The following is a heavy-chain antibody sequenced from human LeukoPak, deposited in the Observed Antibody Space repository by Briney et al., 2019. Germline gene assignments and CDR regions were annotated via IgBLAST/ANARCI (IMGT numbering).Heavy chain of an antibody. CDR3: ARDAQHYDFWSGYGY. CDR2: ISSSSSYI. J-gene: IGHJ4*02. D-gene: IGHD3-3*01. V-gene: IGHV3-21*01. Sequence: PGGSLRLSCAASGFTFSSYSMNWVRQAPGKGLEWVSSISSSSSYIYYADSVKGRFTISRDNAKNSLYLQMNSLRAEDTAVYYCARDAQHYDFWSGYGYWGQGTLVTVSS. CDR1: GFTFSSYS.